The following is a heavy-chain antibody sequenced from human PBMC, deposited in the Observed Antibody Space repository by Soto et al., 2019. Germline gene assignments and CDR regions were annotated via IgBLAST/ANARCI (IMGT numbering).Heavy chain of an antibody. Sequence: WWSLRLSCSVSVFTFSSYAMSWVRQAPGKGLEWVSGISSSGGSTYYADSVKGRFTISRDNSKNTLYLQMNSLRAEDTAVYYCAKRGNEGYFDYWGQGTLVTVSS. D-gene: IGHD2-15*01. J-gene: IGHJ4*02. CDR3: AKRGNEGYFDY. CDR2: ISSSGGST. V-gene: IGHV3-23*01. CDR1: VFTFSSYA.